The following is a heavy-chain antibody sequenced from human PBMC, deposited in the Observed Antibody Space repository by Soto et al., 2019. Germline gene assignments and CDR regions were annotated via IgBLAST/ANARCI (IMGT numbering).Heavy chain of an antibody. J-gene: IGHJ4*02. Sequence: GGSLRLSCAASGFTVSSNYMSWVRQAPGKGLEWVSVIYSGGSTYYADSVKGRFTISRDNSKNTLYLQMNSLRAEDTAVYYCARGAPAAIYALAYWGQGTLVTVSS. CDR1: GFTVSSNY. D-gene: IGHD2-2*02. CDR2: IYSGGST. V-gene: IGHV3-53*01. CDR3: ARGAPAAIYALAY.